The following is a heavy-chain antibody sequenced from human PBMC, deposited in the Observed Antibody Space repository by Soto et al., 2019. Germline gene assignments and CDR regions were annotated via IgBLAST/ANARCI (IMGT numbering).Heavy chain of an antibody. CDR1: GYSFTSYW. J-gene: IGHJ6*02. V-gene: IGHV5-51*01. D-gene: IGHD5-18*01. CDR3: ARHTRVDTAMVGYYYYYGMDV. Sequence: GESLKISCKGSGYSFTSYWIGWVRQMPGKGLEWMGIIYPGDSDTRYSPSFQGQVTISADKSISTAYLQWSSLKASDTAMYYCARHTRVDTAMVGYYYYYGMDVWGQGTTVTVSS. CDR2: IYPGDSDT.